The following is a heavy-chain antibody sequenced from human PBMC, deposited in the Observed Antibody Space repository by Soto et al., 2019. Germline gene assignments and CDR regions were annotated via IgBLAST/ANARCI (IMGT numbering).Heavy chain of an antibody. Sequence: QVQLVQSGAEVKKPGASVKVSCKASGYTFTRSGISWVRQAPGQGPEWMGWISSYNDDTNYAQTFQGRVTMTTDTSTSTAYMELRSLRSDATAVYYCAREGVAPYYYYGMDVWGKGTPVTVSS. CDR3: AREGVAPYYYYGMDV. CDR2: ISSYNDDT. V-gene: IGHV1-18*01. CDR1: GYTFTRSG. D-gene: IGHD5-12*01. J-gene: IGHJ6*04.